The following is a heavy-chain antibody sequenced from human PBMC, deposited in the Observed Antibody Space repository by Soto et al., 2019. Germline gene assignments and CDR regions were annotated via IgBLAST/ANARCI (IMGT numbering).Heavy chain of an antibody. Sequence: ASVKVSCKASGYTFTGYYMHWVRQAPGQGLEWMGWINPNSGGTNYAQKFQGWVTMTRDTSISTAYMELSRLRSDDTAVYYCARGEDIVVVPAATLLYFDYWGQGTLVTVSS. CDR3: ARGEDIVVVPAATLLYFDY. D-gene: IGHD2-2*01. CDR1: GYTFTGYY. CDR2: INPNSGGT. V-gene: IGHV1-2*04. J-gene: IGHJ4*02.